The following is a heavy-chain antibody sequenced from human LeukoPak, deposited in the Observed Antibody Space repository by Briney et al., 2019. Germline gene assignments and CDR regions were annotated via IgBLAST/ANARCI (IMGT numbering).Heavy chain of an antibody. CDR3: ARHGSVRSPLGP. Sequence: PSQTLSLTCSVSAGSISSYYCSWIRQPPGKVLEWIGYIYASGSTNYNPSLKSRVTISVDPSKDQFSLNLTSVTAADTAVYYCARHGSVRSPLGPWGQGTLVTVSS. J-gene: IGHJ5*02. V-gene: IGHV4-4*09. CDR2: IYASGST. CDR1: AGSISSYY. D-gene: IGHD3-10*01.